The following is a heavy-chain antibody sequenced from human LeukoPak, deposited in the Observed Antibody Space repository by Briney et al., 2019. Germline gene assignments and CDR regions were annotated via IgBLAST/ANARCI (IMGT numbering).Heavy chain of an antibody. J-gene: IGHJ5*02. V-gene: IGHV1-69*05. D-gene: IGHD1-26*01. CDR3: ARDRGYSGSYYPNNWFDP. Sequence: SVKVSCKASGGTFSSYAISWVRQALGQGLEWMGGIIPIFGTANYAQKFQGRVTITTDESTSTAYMELSSLRSEDTAVYYCARDRGYSGSYYPNNWFDPWGQGTLVTVSS. CDR2: IIPIFGTA. CDR1: GGTFSSYA.